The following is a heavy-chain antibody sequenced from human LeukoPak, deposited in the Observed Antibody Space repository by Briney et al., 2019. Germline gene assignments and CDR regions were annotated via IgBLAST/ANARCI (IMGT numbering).Heavy chain of an antibody. CDR1: GVTFSSYG. Sequence: GGSLRLSCAASGVTFSSYGMSWVRQAPGKGLEWVSAISGSGGSTYYADSVKGRFTISRDNSKNTLYLQMNSLRAEDTAVYYCAKDSFADYYDSSGYYYAHGNWFDPWGQGTLVTVSS. V-gene: IGHV3-23*01. D-gene: IGHD3-22*01. CDR2: ISGSGGST. J-gene: IGHJ5*02. CDR3: AKDSFADYYDSSGYYYAHGNWFDP.